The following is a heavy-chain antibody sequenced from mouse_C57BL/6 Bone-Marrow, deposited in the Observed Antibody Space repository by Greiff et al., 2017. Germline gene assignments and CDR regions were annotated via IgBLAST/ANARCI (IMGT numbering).Heavy chain of an antibody. CDR3: ARKGGYYGNYEWFAY. J-gene: IGHJ3*01. D-gene: IGHD2-1*01. Sequence: VQLQQPGAELVRPGSSVKLSCKASGYTFTSYWMHWVKQRPIQGLEWIGNIDPSDSETHYNQKFKDKATLTVDKSSSTAYMQLSSLTSEDSAVYYCARKGGYYGNYEWFAYWGQGTLVTVSA. V-gene: IGHV1-52*01. CDR1: GYTFTSYW. CDR2: IDPSDSET.